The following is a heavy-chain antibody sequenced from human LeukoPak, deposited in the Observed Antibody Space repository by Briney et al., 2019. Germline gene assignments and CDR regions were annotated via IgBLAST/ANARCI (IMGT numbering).Heavy chain of an antibody. J-gene: IGHJ4*02. D-gene: IGHD6-13*01. Sequence: GGSLRLSCAASGFTLSSYNMKWVRQAPGKGLEWVSSISSSSSYIYYADSVKGRFTISRDNAKNSLYLQMNSLRAEDTAVYYCARGADEQLVRYAQPIDYWGQGTLVTVSS. CDR1: GFTLSSYN. CDR2: ISSSSSYI. V-gene: IGHV3-21*01. CDR3: ARGADEQLVRYAQPIDY.